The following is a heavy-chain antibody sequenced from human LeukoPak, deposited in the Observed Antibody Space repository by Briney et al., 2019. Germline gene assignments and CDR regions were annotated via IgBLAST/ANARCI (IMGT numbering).Heavy chain of an antibody. D-gene: IGHD2-8*02. CDR1: GGSISSYY. CDR2: IYYSGST. J-gene: IGHJ6*04. CDR3: ARALRGGGGYLDYYGMDV. Sequence: PSETLSLTRTVSGGSISSYYWSWIRQPPGKGLEWIGYIYYSGSTNYNPSLKSRVTISVDTSKNQFSLKLSSVTAADTAVYYCARALRGGGGYLDYYGMDVWGAGTTVTVSS. V-gene: IGHV4-59*01.